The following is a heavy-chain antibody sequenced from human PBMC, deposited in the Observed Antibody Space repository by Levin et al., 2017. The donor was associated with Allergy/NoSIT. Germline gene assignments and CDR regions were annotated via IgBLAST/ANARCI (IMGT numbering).Heavy chain of an antibody. J-gene: IGHJ4*02. CDR3: ARDAPDIVATHDY. CDR1: GFPFSTYR. Sequence: GESLKISCAASGFPFSTYRMTWVRQAPGKGLEWVSSITSSSSYIYYADSVKGRFTISRDNAKNSLFLHMNSLRAEDTAVYYCARDAPDIVATHDYWGQGTLVAVSS. CDR2: ITSSSSYI. V-gene: IGHV3-21*01. D-gene: IGHD5-12*01.